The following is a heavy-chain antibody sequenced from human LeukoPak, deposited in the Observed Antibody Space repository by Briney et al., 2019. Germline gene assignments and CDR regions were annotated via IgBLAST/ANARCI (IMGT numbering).Heavy chain of an antibody. V-gene: IGHV3-21*01. J-gene: IGHJ6*02. CDR2: ISSSSYI. CDR3: AREPPYYDFWSGWSDYGMDV. D-gene: IGHD3-3*01. CDR1: GFTFSSDS. Sequence: PGGSLRLSCAASGFTFSSDSMNWVREAPGEGLEWVSSISSSSYIYYADSVTGRFTISRDNAKNSLYLQMNSLRAEDTAVYYCAREPPYYDFWSGWSDYGMDVWGQGTTVTVSS.